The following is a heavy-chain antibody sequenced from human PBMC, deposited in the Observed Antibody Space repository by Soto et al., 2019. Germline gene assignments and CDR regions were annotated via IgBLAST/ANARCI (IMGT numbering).Heavy chain of an antibody. D-gene: IGHD4-17*01. J-gene: IGHJ3*02. Sequence: GASVKVSCKASDYTFTNYGISWVRQAPGQGLEWMGWISAYNGDTNYAQKLQGRVTMTTDTSTSTAYMELSSLRSEDTAVYYCARQSGTNYGDYVVGYAFDIWGQGTMVTVSS. CDR2: ISAYNGDT. CDR1: DYTFTNYG. V-gene: IGHV1-18*01. CDR3: ARQSGTNYGDYVVGYAFDI.